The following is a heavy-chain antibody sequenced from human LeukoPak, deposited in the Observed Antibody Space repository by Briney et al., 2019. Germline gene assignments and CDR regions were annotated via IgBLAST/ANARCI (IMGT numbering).Heavy chain of an antibody. D-gene: IGHD2-21*01. CDR2: IYYSGST. V-gene: IGHV4-59*08. CDR3: ARLPVLFYYMDV. CDR1: GGSTSSYY. J-gene: IGHJ6*03. Sequence: PSETLSLTCTVSGGSTSSYYWSWIRQPPGKGLEWIGYIYYSGSTNYNPSLKSRVTISVDTSKNQFSLKLSSVTAADTAVYYCARLPVLFYYMDVWGKGTTVTVSS.